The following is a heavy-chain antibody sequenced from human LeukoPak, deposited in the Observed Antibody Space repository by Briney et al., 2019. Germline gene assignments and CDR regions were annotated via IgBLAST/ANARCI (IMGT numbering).Heavy chain of an antibody. CDR3: AKDGVENDSSGFGY. D-gene: IGHD3-22*01. V-gene: IGHV3-48*01. CDR2: ISSSSSTI. J-gene: IGHJ4*02. CDR1: GFTFSSYS. Sequence: GGSLRLSCAASGFTFSSYSMNWVRQAPGKGLEWVSYISSSSSTIYYADSVKGRFTISRDNAKNSLYLQMNSLRAEDTALYYCAKDGVENDSSGFGYWGQGTLVTVSS.